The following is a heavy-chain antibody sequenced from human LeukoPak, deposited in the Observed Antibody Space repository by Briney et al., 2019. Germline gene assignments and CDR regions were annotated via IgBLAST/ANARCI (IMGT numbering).Heavy chain of an antibody. CDR3: ARTGDNIAVAAYWFDP. J-gene: IGHJ5*02. CDR1: GYTFTGYY. Sequence: ASVKVSCKASGYTFTGYYMHWVRQAPGQGLEWMGWINPNSGGTNCAQKFQGRVTMTRDTPISTAYMELSRLRSDDTAVYYCARTGDNIAVAAYWFDPWGQGTLVTVSS. D-gene: IGHD6-19*01. V-gene: IGHV1-2*02. CDR2: INPNSGGT.